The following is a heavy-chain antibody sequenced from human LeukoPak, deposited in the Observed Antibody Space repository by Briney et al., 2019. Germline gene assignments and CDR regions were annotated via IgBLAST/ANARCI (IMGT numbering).Heavy chain of an antibody. V-gene: IGHV5-51*01. CDR3: ALYFDTYYFDY. D-gene: IGHD2-2*02. J-gene: IGHJ4*02. Sequence: GESLKISCKGSGYTFTSSWIGWVRQMPGKGLEWMGIIYPGDSDTRYRPSFQGQVTISADKSISTAYLQWSSLKASDTAMYYCALYFDTYYFDYWGQGTLVTVSS. CDR2: IYPGDSDT. CDR1: GYTFTSSW.